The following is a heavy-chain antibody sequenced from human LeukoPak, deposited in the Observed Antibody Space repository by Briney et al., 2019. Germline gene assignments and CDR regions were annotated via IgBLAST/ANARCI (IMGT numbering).Heavy chain of an antibody. V-gene: IGHV4-59*01. CDR2: IYYSGST. CDR3: ARTVVAAAGVNYYYYYGMDV. J-gene: IGHJ6*02. CDR1: GGSISSYY. Sequence: PSETLSLTCTVSGGSISSYYWSWIRQPPGKGLEWIGYIYYSGSTNYNPSLKSRVTISVDTSKNQFSLKLSSVTAADTAVYYCARTVVAAAGVNYYYYYGMDVWGQGTTVTVSS. D-gene: IGHD6-13*01.